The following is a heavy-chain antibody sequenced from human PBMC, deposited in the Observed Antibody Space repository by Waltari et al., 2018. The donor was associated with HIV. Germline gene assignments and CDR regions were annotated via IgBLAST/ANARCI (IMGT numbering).Heavy chain of an antibody. V-gene: IGHV4-39*01. CDR2: IYYSGST. Sequence: QLQLQESGPGLVKPSETLSLTCTVSGGSISSSSYYWGWIRQPPGKGLEWIGSIYYSGSTYNNPSLKSRVTISVDTSKNQFSLKLSSVTAADTAVYYCARQGMRPSVSSSWSPAYWGQGTLVTVSS. CDR1: GGSISSSSYY. CDR3: ARQGMRPSVSSSWSPAY. D-gene: IGHD6-13*01. J-gene: IGHJ4*02.